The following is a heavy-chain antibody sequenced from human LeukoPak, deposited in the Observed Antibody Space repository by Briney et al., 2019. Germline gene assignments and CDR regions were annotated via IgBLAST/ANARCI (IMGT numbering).Heavy chain of an antibody. CDR1: GFTFSSYS. Sequence: GGSLRLSCAASGFTFSSYSMNWVRQAPGKGLEWVSSISSSSSYIYYADSVKGRFTISRDNAKNSLYLQMNSLRAEDTAVYYCARFPLDYYDSSGYLHWGQGTTVTVSS. V-gene: IGHV3-21*01. J-gene: IGHJ6*02. CDR3: ARFPLDYYDSSGYLH. CDR2: ISSSSSYI. D-gene: IGHD3-22*01.